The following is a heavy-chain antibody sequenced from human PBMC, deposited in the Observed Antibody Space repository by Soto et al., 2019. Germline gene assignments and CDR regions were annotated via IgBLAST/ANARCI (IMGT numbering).Heavy chain of an antibody. Sequence: GGSLRLSYAASGFTFDDYGMSWVRQAPGKGLEWVSGINWNGGSTGYADSVKGRFTISRDNAKNSLYLQMNSLRAEDTALYYCARNILTGYTNTYYYYGMDVWGQGTTVTSP. CDR3: ARNILTGYTNTYYYYGMDV. CDR1: GFTFDDYG. V-gene: IGHV3-20*03. D-gene: IGHD3-9*01. J-gene: IGHJ6*02. CDR2: INWNGGST.